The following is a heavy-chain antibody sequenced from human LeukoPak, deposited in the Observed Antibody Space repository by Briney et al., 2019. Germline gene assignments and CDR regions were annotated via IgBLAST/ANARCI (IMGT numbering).Heavy chain of an antibody. CDR3: AGVRFLEYYYYMDV. V-gene: IGHV3-53*03. CDR2: IYSGGST. D-gene: IGHD3-3*01. CDR1: GFTVSSTY. J-gene: IGHJ6*03. Sequence: GGSLRLSCAASGFTVSSTYMSWVRQAPGKGLEWVSVIYSGGSTGYADPVKGRFTTSTHTAKNSLSLHSNGTRAEDTALYYCAGVRFLEYYYYMDVWGKGTTVTVSS.